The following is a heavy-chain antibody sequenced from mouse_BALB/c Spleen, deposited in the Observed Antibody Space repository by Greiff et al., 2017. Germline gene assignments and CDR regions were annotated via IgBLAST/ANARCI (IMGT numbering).Heavy chain of an antibody. CDR2: IYPGDGDT. D-gene: IGHD1-2*01. Sequence: QVQLQQSGAELVRPGSSVKLSCKASGYAFSSYWMNWVKQRPGQGLEWIGQIYPGDGDTNYNGKFKGKATLTADKSSSTGYMQLSSLTSEDSAVYCCTTAAAMAYWGQGTSVTVSA. CDR1: GYAFSSYW. J-gene: IGHJ4*01. V-gene: IGHV1-80*01. CDR3: TTAAAMAY.